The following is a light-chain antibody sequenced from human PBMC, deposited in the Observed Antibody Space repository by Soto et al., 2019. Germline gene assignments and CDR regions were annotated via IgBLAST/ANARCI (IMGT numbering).Light chain of an antibody. J-gene: IGLJ1*01. CDR1: SSDVGGYDY. CDR2: DVS. Sequence: QSALTQPASVSGSPGQSITISCTGTSSDVGGYDYVSWYQLHPCKAPPLMVFDVSNRPSGVSYLFSGSKSGNTASLTISGLQTEEEADYYCSSYTNTTLYVFGSGTKLTVL. V-gene: IGLV2-14*03. CDR3: SSYTNTTLYV.